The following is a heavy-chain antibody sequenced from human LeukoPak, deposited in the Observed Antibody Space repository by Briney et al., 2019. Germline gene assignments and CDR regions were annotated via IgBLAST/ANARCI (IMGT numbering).Heavy chain of an antibody. D-gene: IGHD1-1*01. Sequence: GGSLRLSCAASGFTFNNYAMTWVRQAPGKGLEWVSAISGSGGSTYYADSVKGRFTISRDNSKNTLYLQMNSLRAEDTAVFYCAKGIRGSTGVAFDIWGQGTMVTVSS. CDR2: ISGSGGST. CDR3: AKGIRGSTGVAFDI. J-gene: IGHJ3*02. CDR1: GFTFNNYA. V-gene: IGHV3-23*01.